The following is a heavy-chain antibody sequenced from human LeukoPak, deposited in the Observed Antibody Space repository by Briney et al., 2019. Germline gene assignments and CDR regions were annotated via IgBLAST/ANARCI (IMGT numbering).Heavy chain of an antibody. Sequence: ASVKVSCKASGYTFTSYGISWVRQAPGQGLEWMGWISAYNGNTTYAQKLQGRVTMTTDTSTSTAYMELRSLRSDDTAVYYCARVTADYGDYTTYYFDYWGQGTLVTVSS. V-gene: IGHV1-18*01. CDR1: GYTFTSYG. CDR2: ISAYNGNT. CDR3: ARVTADYGDYTTYYFDY. D-gene: IGHD4-17*01. J-gene: IGHJ4*02.